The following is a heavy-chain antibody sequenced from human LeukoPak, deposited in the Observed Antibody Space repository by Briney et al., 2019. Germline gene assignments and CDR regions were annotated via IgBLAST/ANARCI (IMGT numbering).Heavy chain of an antibody. CDR2: IYYSGNT. CDR3: ARDRDSSGLRDFDL. V-gene: IGHV4-59*01. CDR1: GGSISSYY. Sequence: SETVPLTCTVSGGSISSYYWSWLRQPPGKGLEWIGYIYYSGNTNYNPSLKRRVSISIDTSKNQFSLQLRSVTAADTAVYYCARDRDSSGLRDFDLWGRAAQVTVSA. J-gene: IGHJ2*01. D-gene: IGHD3-22*01.